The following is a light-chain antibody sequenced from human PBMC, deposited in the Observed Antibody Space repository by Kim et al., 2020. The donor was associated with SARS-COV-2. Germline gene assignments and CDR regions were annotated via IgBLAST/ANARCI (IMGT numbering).Light chain of an antibody. J-gene: IGKJ1*01. V-gene: IGKV1-27*01. Sequence: GDRVTITCRASRGIHNYLAWYQQKPGKVPKLLIYAASTLHSGVPSRFSGSGSGTDFTLIISSLQPEDVATYYCQNYNTAPWTFGQGTKVDIK. CDR2: AAS. CDR1: RGIHNY. CDR3: QNYNTAPWT.